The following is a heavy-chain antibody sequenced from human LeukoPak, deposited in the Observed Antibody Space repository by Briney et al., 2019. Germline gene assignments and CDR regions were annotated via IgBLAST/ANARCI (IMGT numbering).Heavy chain of an antibody. CDR2: INPNSGGT. CDR1: GYTFTGYY. J-gene: IGHJ4*02. CDR3: ARVLRITMVRGADTFDY. V-gene: IGHV1-2*06. Sequence: GASVKVSCKASGYTFTGYYMHWVRQAPGQGLEWMGRINPNSGGTNYAQKFQGRVTITRDTSISTAYMELSRLRSDDTAVYYCARVLRITMVRGADTFDYWGQGTLVTVSS. D-gene: IGHD3-10*01.